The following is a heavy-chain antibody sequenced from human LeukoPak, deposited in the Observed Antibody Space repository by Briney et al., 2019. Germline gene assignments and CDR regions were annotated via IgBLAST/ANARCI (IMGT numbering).Heavy chain of an antibody. CDR1: GFTFFTYA. J-gene: IGHJ4*02. CDR2: ISGSGGST. V-gene: IGHV3-23*01. D-gene: IGHD6-6*01. Sequence: GGSLRLSCAASGFTFFTYAMSWVRQAPGKGLEWVSTISGSGGSTYYADSVKGRFTISRDNSKNTLFLQMNSLRAEDTAVYYCAREEQLVYNYWGQGTLVTVSS. CDR3: AREEQLVYNY.